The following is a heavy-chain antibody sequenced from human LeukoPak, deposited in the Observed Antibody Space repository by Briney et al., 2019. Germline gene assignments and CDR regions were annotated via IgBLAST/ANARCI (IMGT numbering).Heavy chain of an antibody. Sequence: ASVKVSCKASGYTFTSYGISRVRQAPGQGLEWMGWISAYNGNTNYAQKLQGRVTMTTDTSASTAYMELRSLRSDDTAVYYCAREKTMARFDYWGQGTLVTVSS. CDR1: GYTFTSYG. CDR3: AREKTMARFDY. CDR2: ISAYNGNT. V-gene: IGHV1-18*01. J-gene: IGHJ4*02. D-gene: IGHD4/OR15-4a*01.